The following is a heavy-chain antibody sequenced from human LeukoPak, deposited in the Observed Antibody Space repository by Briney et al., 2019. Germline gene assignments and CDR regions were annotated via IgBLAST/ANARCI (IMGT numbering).Heavy chain of an antibody. CDR2: ISYDGSYK. J-gene: IGHJ4*02. CDR3: AKMLNTGHAHAALDY. CDR1: GFTFSTYG. V-gene: IGHV3-30*18. D-gene: IGHD2-8*02. Sequence: GGSLRLSCAASGFTFSTYGMHWVRQSPGKGLEWVAVISYDGSYKEYADSVKGRFTISRDNSKNTLYLQMNSLRAEDTAVYYCAKMLNTGHAHAALDYWGQGTLVTVSS.